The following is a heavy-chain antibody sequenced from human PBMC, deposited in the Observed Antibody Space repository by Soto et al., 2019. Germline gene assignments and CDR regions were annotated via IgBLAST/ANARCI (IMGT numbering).Heavy chain of an antibody. V-gene: IGHV4-30-4*01. CDR2: IYYSGST. Sequence: SETLSLTCTVSGGSISSGDYYWSWIRQPPGKGLEWIGYIYYSGSTYYNPSLKSRVTISVDTSKNQFSLKLSSVTAADTAVHYCARWKTYYDILTGYYKGPFDYWGQGTLVTVSS. CDR3: ARWKTYYDILTGYYKGPFDY. J-gene: IGHJ4*02. CDR1: GGSISSGDYY. D-gene: IGHD3-9*01.